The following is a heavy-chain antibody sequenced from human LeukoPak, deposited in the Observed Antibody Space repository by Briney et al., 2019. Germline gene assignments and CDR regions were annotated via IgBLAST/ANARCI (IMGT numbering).Heavy chain of an antibody. J-gene: IGHJ4*02. V-gene: IGHV3-30*18. CDR2: ISYDGSNK. D-gene: IGHD3-10*01. Sequence: PGGSLSLSCAALGFTFGSYGMHGVRQAPGRGLEGVAVISYDGSNKYYADSVKGRFTISRDNSKNTLYLQMNSLRAEDTAVYYCAKAGGFGELWPDYWGQGTLVTVSS. CDR1: GFTFGSYG. CDR3: AKAGGFGELWPDY.